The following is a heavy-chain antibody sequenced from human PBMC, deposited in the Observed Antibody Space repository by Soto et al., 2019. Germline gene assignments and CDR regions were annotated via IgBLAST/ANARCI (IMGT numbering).Heavy chain of an antibody. CDR3: ARVVIAAAGTSVNWFDP. D-gene: IGHD6-13*01. J-gene: IGHJ5*02. Sequence: GASVKVSCKASGYTFTSYAMHWVRQAPGQRLEWMGWINAGNGNTKYSQKFQGRVTITRDTSASTAYMELSSLRSEDTAVYYCARVVIAAAGTSVNWFDPWSQGTLVTVS. V-gene: IGHV1-3*01. CDR1: GYTFTSYA. CDR2: INAGNGNT.